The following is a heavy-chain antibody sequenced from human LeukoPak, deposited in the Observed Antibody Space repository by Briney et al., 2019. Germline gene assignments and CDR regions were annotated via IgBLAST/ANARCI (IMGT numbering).Heavy chain of an antibody. CDR3: AREMGLNIVATFGY. CDR1: GFAFSNYW. Sequence: GGSLRLSCAASGFAFSNYWMHWVRQAPGKGLEWVALIWYDGSNKYYADSVKGRFTISRDNSKNTPYLQMNSLRAEDTAVYYCAREMGLNIVATFGYWGQGTLVTVSS. D-gene: IGHD5-12*01. CDR2: IWYDGSNK. V-gene: IGHV3-33*08. J-gene: IGHJ4*02.